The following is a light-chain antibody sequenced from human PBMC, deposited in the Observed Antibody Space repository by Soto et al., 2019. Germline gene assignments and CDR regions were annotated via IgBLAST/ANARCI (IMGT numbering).Light chain of an antibody. CDR2: GAS. J-gene: IGKJ5*01. V-gene: IGKV3-20*01. CDR1: QSVGGNY. CDR3: QQYRSSPPIT. Sequence: EIVLTRSPDTLSLSPGARATLFCGASQSVGGNYLAWDQQQPGPTPRLRIYGASRRATGIADRVSGSGSGTDFTPTISRLEPQDFAVYYCQQYRSSPPITFGQGTRLDIK.